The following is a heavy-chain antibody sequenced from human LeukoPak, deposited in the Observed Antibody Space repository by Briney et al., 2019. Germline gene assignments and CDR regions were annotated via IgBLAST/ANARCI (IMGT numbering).Heavy chain of an antibody. Sequence: GGSLRLSCAASGFTFSSYGMHWVRQAPGKGLEWVAFIRYDGSNKYYADSVKGRFTISRDNSKNTLYLQMNSLRAEDTAVYYCARTREQWQVLDYWGQGTLVTVSS. J-gene: IGHJ4*02. CDR2: IRYDGSNK. CDR3: ARTREQWQVLDY. V-gene: IGHV3-30*02. D-gene: IGHD6-19*01. CDR1: GFTFSSYG.